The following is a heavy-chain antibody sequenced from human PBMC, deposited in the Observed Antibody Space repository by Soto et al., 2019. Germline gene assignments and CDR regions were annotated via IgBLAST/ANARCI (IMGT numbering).Heavy chain of an antibody. V-gene: IGHV4-59*01. CDR1: GGPISSYY. J-gene: IGHJ5*02. D-gene: IGHD6-25*01. Sequence: SETLYLTCTISGGPISSYYWSWIRQPPGKGLEWIGYIYYSGSTNYNPSLKSRVTISVDTSKNQFSLKLSSVTAADTAVYYCARPHGGSSGWDNRFDPWGQGTLVTVPS. CDR3: ARPHGGSSGWDNRFDP. CDR2: IYYSGST.